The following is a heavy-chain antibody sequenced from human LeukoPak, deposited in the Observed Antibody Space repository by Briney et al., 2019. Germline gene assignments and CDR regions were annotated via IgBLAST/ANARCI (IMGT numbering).Heavy chain of an antibody. J-gene: IGHJ4*02. CDR1: GFTFSSHW. CDR2: ISKDGSST. D-gene: IGHD3-10*01. CDR3: ARDRYYGSVDY. V-gene: IGHV3-74*01. Sequence: PGGSLRLSCAASGFTFSSHWMHWVRQVPGKGLVWVSQISKDGSSTAYADSVRGRLTISRDNAGSTLYLQMNSLRAEDTAMYYCARDRYYGSVDYWGQGTLVTVSS.